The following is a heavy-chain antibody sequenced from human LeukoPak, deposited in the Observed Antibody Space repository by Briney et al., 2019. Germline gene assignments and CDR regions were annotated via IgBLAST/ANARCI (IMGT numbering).Heavy chain of an antibody. D-gene: IGHD3-10*01. Sequence: GGSLRLSCAASGFTFSSYAMSWVRQAPGKGLEWVSAISGSGGSTYYAYSVKGRFTISRDNSKNTLYLQMNSLRAEDTAVYYCAKDGVVRGVIITKADYWGQGTLVTVSS. CDR2: ISGSGGST. CDR1: GFTFSSYA. V-gene: IGHV3-23*01. J-gene: IGHJ4*02. CDR3: AKDGVVRGVIITKADY.